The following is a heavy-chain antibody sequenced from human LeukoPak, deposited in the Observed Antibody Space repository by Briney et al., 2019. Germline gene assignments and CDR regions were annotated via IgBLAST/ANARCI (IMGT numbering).Heavy chain of an antibody. J-gene: IGHJ4*02. V-gene: IGHV4-4*02. CDR3: ARDLTTVTSTAGDY. Sequence: SETLSLTCAVSGGSISSSNWWSWVRQPPGKGLEWIGEIYHSGSTNYNPSLKSRVAISVDKSKNQFSLKLGSVTAADTAVYYCARDLTTVTSTAGDYWGQGTLVTVSS. CDR2: IYHSGST. D-gene: IGHD4-17*01. CDR1: GGSISSSNW.